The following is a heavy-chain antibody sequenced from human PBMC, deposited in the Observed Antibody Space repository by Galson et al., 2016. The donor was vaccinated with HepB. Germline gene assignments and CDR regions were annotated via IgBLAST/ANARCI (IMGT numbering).Heavy chain of an antibody. CDR3: APLPSCSGGRCYDWFDP. CDR1: GFTFSSYA. CDR2: ITGNGGST. Sequence: SLRLSCAASGFTFSSYAMSWVRQAPGKGLDLVSSITGNGGSTFYPDSVKGRFAISRDNSKNTLYLQMNSLRVEDTAVYYCAPLPSCSGGRCYDWFDPWGQGTLVTVSS. D-gene: IGHD2-15*01. J-gene: IGHJ5*02. V-gene: IGHV3-23*01.